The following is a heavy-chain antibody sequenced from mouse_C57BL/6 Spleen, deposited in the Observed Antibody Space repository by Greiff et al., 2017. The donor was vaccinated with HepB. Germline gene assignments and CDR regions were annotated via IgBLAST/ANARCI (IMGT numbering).Heavy chain of an antibody. J-gene: IGHJ4*01. D-gene: IGHD1-1*01. CDR2: IFPGDGDT. CDR3: AKGPITTVDAMDY. CDR1: GYAFSSSW. Sequence: VQLQQSGPELVKPGASVKISCKASGYAFSSSWMNWVKQRPGKGLEWIGRIFPGDGDTNYNGKFKGKATLTADKSYSTAYMQLSSLTSEDSAVYFCAKGPITTVDAMDYWGLGTSVTVSS. V-gene: IGHV1-82*01.